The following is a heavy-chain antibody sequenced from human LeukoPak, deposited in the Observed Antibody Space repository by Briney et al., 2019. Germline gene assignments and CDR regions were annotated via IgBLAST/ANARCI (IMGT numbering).Heavy chain of an antibody. J-gene: IGHJ3*02. Sequence: GGSLRLSCAASGFTLSSYSMNWVRQAPGKGLEWVSFIGSSSSTIDYADSVKGRFTISRDKAKNSLYLQMNSLRAEDTAVYYCARDLGGSSWSLRAFDIWGQGPMVTVSS. CDR2: IGSSSSTI. D-gene: IGHD6-13*01. V-gene: IGHV3-48*01. CDR1: GFTLSSYS. CDR3: ARDLGGSSWSLRAFDI.